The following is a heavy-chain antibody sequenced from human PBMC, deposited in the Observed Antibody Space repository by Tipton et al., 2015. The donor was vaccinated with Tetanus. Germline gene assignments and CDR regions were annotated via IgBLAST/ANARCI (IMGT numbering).Heavy chain of an antibody. D-gene: IGHD6-25*01. CDR1: GFIFSSYT. V-gene: IGHV3-21*01. CDR3: ASGSALDY. J-gene: IGHJ4*02. CDR2: ISSTSSYI. Sequence: SLRLSCEVSGFIFSSYTMSWVRQAPGKGLEWVASISSTSSYIYYADSLKGRFTISRDNAKNSLYLQMNSLRAEDTAVYYCASGSALDYWGQGTLVTVSS.